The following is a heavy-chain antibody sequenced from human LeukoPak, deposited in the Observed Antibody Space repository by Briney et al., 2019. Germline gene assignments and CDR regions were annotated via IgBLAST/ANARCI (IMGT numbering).Heavy chain of an antibody. CDR1: GYSFTSYY. CDR3: ARDRGSSWYVDY. J-gene: IGHJ4*02. V-gene: IGHV1-2*02. D-gene: IGHD6-13*01. CDR2: INPSSGGT. Sequence: ASVKVSCKTSGYSFTSYYIHWVRQAPGQGLEWMRWINPSSGGTEYAQKFQGRVTMTGDTSISTAYMELSRLRSDDTAVYYCARDRGSSWYVDYWGQGTLVTVSS.